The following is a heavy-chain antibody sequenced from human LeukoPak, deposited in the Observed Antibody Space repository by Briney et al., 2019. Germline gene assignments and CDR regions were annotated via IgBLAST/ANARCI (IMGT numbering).Heavy chain of an antibody. J-gene: IGHJ6*03. D-gene: IGHD2-2*01. CDR1: GFIFSSYA. CDR3: ARDGPRDGGYCSSTSCPPHYYMDV. Sequence: PGGSLRLSCAASGFIFSSYAMSWIRQPPGKGLEWIGYIYYSGSTNYNPSLKSRVTISVDTSKNQFSLKLSSVTAADTAVYYCARDGPRDGGYCSSTSCPPHYYMDVWGKGTTVTVSS. CDR2: IYYSGST. V-gene: IGHV4-59*01.